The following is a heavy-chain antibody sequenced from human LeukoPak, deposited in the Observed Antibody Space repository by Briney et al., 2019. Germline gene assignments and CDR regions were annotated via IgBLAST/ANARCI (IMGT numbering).Heavy chain of an antibody. CDR3: AKGTNRVFDY. D-gene: IGHD1-14*01. CDR2: ISGSGGST. J-gene: IGHJ4*02. Sequence: GGSLRLSCAASGFTFSGYAMSWVRQAPGKGLEWVSAISGSGGSTHYADSVKGRFTNSRDNSKNTLYLQMNSLRAEDTAVYYCAKGTNRVFDYWGQGTLVTVSS. CDR1: GFTFSGYA. V-gene: IGHV3-23*01.